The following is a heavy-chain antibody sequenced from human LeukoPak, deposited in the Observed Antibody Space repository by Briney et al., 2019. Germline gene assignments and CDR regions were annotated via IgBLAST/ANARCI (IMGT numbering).Heavy chain of an antibody. D-gene: IGHD6-19*01. CDR2: IYYSGST. V-gene: IGHV4-39*07. CDR3: ARDEPVAVAGYDY. CDR1: GGSISSSNFY. Sequence: KSSETLSLTCTVSGGSISSSNFYWGWIRQPPGKGLEWIGSIYYSGSTYYNPSLKSRVTISVDTSKNQFSLKLSSVTAADTAVYYCARDEPVAVAGYDYWGQRTLVTVSS. J-gene: IGHJ4*02.